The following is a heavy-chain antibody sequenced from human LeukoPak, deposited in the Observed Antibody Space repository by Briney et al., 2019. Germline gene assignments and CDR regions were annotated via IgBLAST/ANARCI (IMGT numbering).Heavy chain of an antibody. CDR3: ARGFPFDYGSFWFDP. V-gene: IGHV4-34*01. D-gene: IGHD4-17*01. Sequence: PSETLSLTCAVYGGSFSGYYWSWIRQPPGKGLEWIGEINHSGSTNYNPSLKSRVTISIDTSKNQFSLKLSSVTAADTVVYYCARGFPFDYGSFWFDPWGQGTLVTVSS. CDR2: INHSGST. J-gene: IGHJ5*02. CDR1: GGSFSGYY.